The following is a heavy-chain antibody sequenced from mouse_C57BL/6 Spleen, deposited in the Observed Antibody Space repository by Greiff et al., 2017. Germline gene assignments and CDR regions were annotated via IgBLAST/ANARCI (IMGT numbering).Heavy chain of an antibody. V-gene: IGHV1-64*01. J-gene: IGHJ2*01. CDR2: IHPNSGST. CDR3: ARSDYYGVYLDY. Sequence: VQLQQPGAELVKPGASVKLSCKASGYTFTSYWMHWVKQRPGQGLEWIGMIHPNSGSTNYNEKFKSKATLTVDKSSSTAYMQLSSLTSEDSAVYYCARSDYYGVYLDYWGQGTTLTVSS. CDR1: GYTFTSYW. D-gene: IGHD1-1*01.